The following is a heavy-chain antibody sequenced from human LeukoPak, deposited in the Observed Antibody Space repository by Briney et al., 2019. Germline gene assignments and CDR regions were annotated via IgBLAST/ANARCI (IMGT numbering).Heavy chain of an antibody. Sequence: SETLSLTCTVSGDSISTSNSYWGWIRQPPGKGLEWIGSIYYSGNTYYNPSLKSRVTISVDTSKNQFSLKLSSVTAADTAVYYCARVWGSYYFDYWGQGTLVTVSS. J-gene: IGHJ4*02. CDR3: ARVWGSYYFDY. V-gene: IGHV4-39*07. D-gene: IGHD3-16*01. CDR1: GDSISTSNSY. CDR2: IYYSGNT.